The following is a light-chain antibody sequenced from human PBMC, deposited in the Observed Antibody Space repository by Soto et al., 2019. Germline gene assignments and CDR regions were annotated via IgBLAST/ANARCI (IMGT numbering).Light chain of an antibody. CDR2: GAS. V-gene: IGKV3-15*01. CDR3: QQYNKWPKA. CDR1: QSVSSN. Sequence: EIVMTQSPATLSVSPGERATLSCRASQSVSSNLAWYQQKLGQAPRLLIYGASTRATGIPARFSGSGSGTEFTLTISSLQSEDLAVYYCQQYNKWPKAFGGGNKVDIK. J-gene: IGKJ4*02.